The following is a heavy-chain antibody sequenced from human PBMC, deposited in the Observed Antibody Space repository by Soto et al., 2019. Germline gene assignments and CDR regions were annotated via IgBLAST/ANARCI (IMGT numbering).Heavy chain of an antibody. CDR1: GGSIRSGGYY. J-gene: IGHJ4*02. CDR3: ARASRAEPHDY. CDR2: IYYSGST. D-gene: IGHD3-10*01. Sequence: TVSGGSIRSGGYYWSWIRQHPGKGLEWIGYIYYSGSTYYNPSLKSRVTISVDTSKNQFSLKLSSVTAADTAVYYCARASRAEPHDYWGQGTLVTVSS. V-gene: IGHV4-31*03.